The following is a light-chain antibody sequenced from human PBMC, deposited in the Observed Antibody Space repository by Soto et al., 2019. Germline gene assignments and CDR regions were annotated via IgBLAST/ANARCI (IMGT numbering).Light chain of an antibody. CDR1: SSNIGNNG. CDR3: SAYAGSNNFV. Sequence: QSVLTQTPSVSAAPRQRVTISCSGSSSNIGNNGVSWYQQLPGKAPKLLIYYDDLLPSGVSDRFSGSKSGTSASLAIGGLQSEDEADYYCSAYAGSNNFVFGSGTKVTVL. J-gene: IGLJ1*01. V-gene: IGLV1-36*01. CDR2: YDD.